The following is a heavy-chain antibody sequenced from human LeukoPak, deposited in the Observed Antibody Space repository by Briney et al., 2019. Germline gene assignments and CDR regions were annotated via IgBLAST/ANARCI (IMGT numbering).Heavy chain of an antibody. J-gene: IGHJ4*02. CDR3: AKWGDYDVLTGYYVSDY. D-gene: IGHD3-9*01. CDR2: IKQDGSEK. V-gene: IGHV3-7*03. CDR1: GFTFSSYW. Sequence: QAGGSLRLSCAASGFTFSSYWMSWVRQAPGKGLEWVANIKQDGSEKYYVDSVKGRFTISRDNSKNTVFLQMNSLRAEDTAVYYCAKWGDYDVLTGYYVSDYWGQGTLVTVSS.